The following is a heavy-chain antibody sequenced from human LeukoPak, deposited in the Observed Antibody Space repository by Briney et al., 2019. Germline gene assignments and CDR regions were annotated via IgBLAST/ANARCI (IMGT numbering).Heavy chain of an antibody. V-gene: IGHV4-34*01. CDR1: GGSFSGYY. D-gene: IGHD6-6*01. Sequence: PSETLSLTCAVYGGSFSGYYWSWIRQPPGKGLEWIGEINHSGSTNYNPSLKSRVTISVDTSKSQFSLKLSSVTAADTAVYYCARGVAARPRVDYWGQGTLVTVSS. J-gene: IGHJ4*02. CDR3: ARGVAARPRVDY. CDR2: INHSGST.